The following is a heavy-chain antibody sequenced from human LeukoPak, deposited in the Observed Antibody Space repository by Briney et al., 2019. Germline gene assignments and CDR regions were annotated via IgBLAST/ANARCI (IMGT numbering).Heavy chain of an antibody. CDR3: AKDISEDSSGYYYS. CDR2: IKGDGIST. V-gene: IGHV3-74*01. CDR1: GFDFSSNW. D-gene: IGHD3-22*01. Sequence: GGSLRLSCAASGFDFSSNWMHWVRHAPGQGLVWVSRIKGDGISTNYADSVKGRFTISRDIAKNSLYLQMNSLRAEDTALYYCAKDISEDSSGYYYSWGQGTLVTVSS. J-gene: IGHJ4*02.